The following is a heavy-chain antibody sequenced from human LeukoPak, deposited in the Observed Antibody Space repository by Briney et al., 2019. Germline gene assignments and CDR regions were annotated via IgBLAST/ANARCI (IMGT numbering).Heavy chain of an antibody. D-gene: IGHD6-13*01. V-gene: IGHV1-8*01. CDR1: GYTFTSYD. J-gene: IGHJ4*02. CDR2: MNTNSGNT. Sequence: ASVKVSCKASGYTFTSYDINWVRQANGQGLEWMGWMNTNSGNTGYAQKFQGRVTMTRNTSISTAYMELSSLRSEDTAVYYCARMLAAGLLDYWGQGTLVTVSS. CDR3: ARMLAAGLLDY.